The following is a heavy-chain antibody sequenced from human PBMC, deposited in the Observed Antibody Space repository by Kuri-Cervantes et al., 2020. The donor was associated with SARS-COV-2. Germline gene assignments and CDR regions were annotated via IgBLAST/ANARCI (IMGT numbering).Heavy chain of an antibody. D-gene: IGHD1-1*01. Sequence: SVKVSCKASGGTFSSYAISWVRQAPGQGLEWMGRIIPILGTANYAQKFQGRVTITADKSTSTAYMELSSLRSEDTAVYYCAKDSLLEVKFDYWGQGTLVTVSS. CDR1: GGTFSSYA. J-gene: IGHJ4*02. CDR2: IIPILGTA. V-gene: IGHV1-69*04. CDR3: AKDSLLEVKFDY.